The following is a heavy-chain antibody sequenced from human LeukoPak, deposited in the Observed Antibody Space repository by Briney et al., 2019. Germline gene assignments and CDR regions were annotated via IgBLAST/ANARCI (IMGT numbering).Heavy chain of an antibody. CDR3: ARDRNDFYYYYCMDV. D-gene: IGHD3-3*01. Sequence: ASVKVSCKASGYTFTGYYMRWVRQAPGQGLEWMGWINPNSGGTNYAQKFQGRVTMTRDTSISTAYMELSRLRSDDTAVYYCARDRNDFYYYYCMDVWGKGTTVTVSS. CDR2: INPNSGGT. J-gene: IGHJ6*03. CDR1: GYTFTGYY. V-gene: IGHV1-2*02.